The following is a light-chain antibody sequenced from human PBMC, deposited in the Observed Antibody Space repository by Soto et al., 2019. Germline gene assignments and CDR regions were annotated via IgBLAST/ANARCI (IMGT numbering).Light chain of an antibody. CDR1: SSNIGAGYD. Sequence: QPVLTQPPSVPGAPGQRVTISCTGSSSNIGAGYDVHWYQQLPGTAPKLLIYGNSNRPSGVPDRFSGSKSGTSASLAITGLQAEDEADYYCQSYDSSLSEVFGTGTKLTVL. CDR2: GNS. CDR3: QSYDSSLSEV. V-gene: IGLV1-40*01. J-gene: IGLJ1*01.